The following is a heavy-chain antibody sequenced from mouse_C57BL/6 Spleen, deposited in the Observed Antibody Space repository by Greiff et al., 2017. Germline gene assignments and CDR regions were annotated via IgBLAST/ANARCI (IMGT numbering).Heavy chain of an antibody. CDR1: GFSFNTYA. CDR3: VSPSNYSNFPFAY. Sequence: EVKLVESGGGLVQPKGSLKLSCAASGFSFNTYAMNWVRQAPGKGLEWVARIRSKSNNYATYYADSVKDRSTISRDDSESMLYLQMNNLKTEDTAMYYCVSPSNYSNFPFAYWGQGTLVTVSA. CDR2: IRSKSNNYAT. J-gene: IGHJ3*01. D-gene: IGHD2-5*01. V-gene: IGHV10-1*01.